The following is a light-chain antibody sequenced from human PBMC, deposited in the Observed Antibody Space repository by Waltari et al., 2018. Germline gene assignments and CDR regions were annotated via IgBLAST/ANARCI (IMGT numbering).Light chain of an antibody. J-gene: IGKJ1*01. CDR2: GAA. CDR3: QQYYSSPQT. CDR1: MSLLDSSNNKNY. V-gene: IGKV4-1*01. Sequence: IVMTQSPNSLAVSLGVRAAIRCESTMSLLDSSNNKNYLAWYQRKPGQPPKMLISGAASRESGVPDRFSGRGSGTDFTLIISSLQAEDVAVYDCQQYYSSPQTFGQGTKVEIE.